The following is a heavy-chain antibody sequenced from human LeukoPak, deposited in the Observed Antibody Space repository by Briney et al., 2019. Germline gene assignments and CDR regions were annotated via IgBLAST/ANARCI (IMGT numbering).Heavy chain of an antibody. D-gene: IGHD3-3*01. V-gene: IGHV4-31*03. CDR3: ARATNDFWSGTYYYYYYMDV. J-gene: IGHJ6*03. CDR1: GGSISSGGYY. CDR2: IYYSGST. Sequence: SQTLSLTCTVSGGSISSGGYYCSWIRQHPGKGLEWIGYIYYSGSTYYNPSLKSRVTISLHTSKNQFSLTLSSVTGADTAVYYCARATNDFWSGTYYYYYYMDVWGKGTTVTVSS.